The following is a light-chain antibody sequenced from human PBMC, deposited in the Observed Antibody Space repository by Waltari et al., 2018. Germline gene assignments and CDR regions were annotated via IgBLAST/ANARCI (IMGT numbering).Light chain of an antibody. Sequence: EIVVTQSPATLSVSPGERAILPCRASQSISNNLAWYQQKPGQAPRLLIYGASARASGIPARFSGSGSGTEFTLTIASLQSEDVATYYCLQHNTYPRTFGLGTKVEIK. CDR3: LQHNTYPRT. CDR1: QSISNN. V-gene: IGKV3-15*01. J-gene: IGKJ1*01. CDR2: GAS.